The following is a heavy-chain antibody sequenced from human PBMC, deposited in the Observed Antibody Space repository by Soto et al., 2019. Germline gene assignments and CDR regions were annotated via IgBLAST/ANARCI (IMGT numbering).Heavy chain of an antibody. D-gene: IGHD3-10*01. Sequence: PSETLSLTCAVSGGAIGGVGYSWSWIRQPPGGGLEWIGYMYHSGTFLKSPSLKTRLTMSLDMSKNQFSLTLNSMTAADTAVYYCARAQFYSGSGNYNNLMFDAWGQGIQVTVSS. J-gene: IGHJ5*02. V-gene: IGHV4-30-2*01. CDR3: ARAQFYSGSGNYNNLMFDA. CDR1: GGAIGGVGYS. CDR2: MYHSGTF.